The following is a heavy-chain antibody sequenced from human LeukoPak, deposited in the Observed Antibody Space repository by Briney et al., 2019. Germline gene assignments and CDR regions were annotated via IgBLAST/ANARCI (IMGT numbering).Heavy chain of an antibody. V-gene: IGHV3-33*06. CDR2: IWYDGSNK. CDR1: GFIFSSYG. J-gene: IGHJ4*02. D-gene: IGHD3-22*01. Sequence: GRSLRLSCAASGFIFSSYGMHWVRQAPGKGLEWVAVIWYDGSNKYYADSVKGRFTISRDNSKNTLYLQMNSLRAEDTAVYYCAKDVYYDSSGIAYWGQGTLVTVSS. CDR3: AKDVYYDSSGIAY.